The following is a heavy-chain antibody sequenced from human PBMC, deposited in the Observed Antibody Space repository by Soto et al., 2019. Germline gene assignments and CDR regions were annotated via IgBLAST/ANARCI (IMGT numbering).Heavy chain of an antibody. CDR2: INPDNGNT. Sequence: ASVKVSCKASGYTFTRYTMNWVLQAPGQRLEWMGWINPDNGNTKSSQKFQDRVIITRDTSASTAYMDLSSLRSEDTAVYYCTRGIATGQLDPWGQGTLVTVSS. J-gene: IGHJ5*02. D-gene: IGHD2-15*01. V-gene: IGHV1-3*01. CDR1: GYTFTRYT. CDR3: TRGIATGQLDP.